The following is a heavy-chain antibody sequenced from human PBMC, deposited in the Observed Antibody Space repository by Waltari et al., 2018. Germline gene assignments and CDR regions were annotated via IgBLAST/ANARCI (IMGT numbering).Heavy chain of an antibody. CDR3: AKDTTVVPRYQLRVDY. Sequence: DVQLVESGGHLVEPGGSLRLSCAASGFNFTTYALPWVRQAPGKGLEWVSSISASGGSTFYADSVKGRFSISRDSSRNTVYLQMNRLRVEDTAVYYCAKDTTVVPRYQLRVDYWRQGTLVTVSS. CDR1: GFNFTTYA. CDR2: ISASGGST. V-gene: IGHV3-23*04. J-gene: IGHJ4*02. D-gene: IGHD2-2*01.